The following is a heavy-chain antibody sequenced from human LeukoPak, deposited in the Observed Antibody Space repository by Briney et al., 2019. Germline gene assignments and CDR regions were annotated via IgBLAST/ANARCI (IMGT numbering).Heavy chain of an antibody. J-gene: IGHJ4*02. D-gene: IGHD6-13*01. V-gene: IGHV3-21*01. CDR1: GFTFSSYT. CDR3: ARDQATTAAAGTSSVN. CDR2: ISRSSVYI. Sequence: PGRSLRLSCAASGFTFSSYTMNWVRQAPGKGLQWVSSISRSSVYIYYADSVKGRFTISRDNAKNSLYLQMDSLRAEDTAVYYCARDQATTAAAGTSSVNWGQGTLVTVSS.